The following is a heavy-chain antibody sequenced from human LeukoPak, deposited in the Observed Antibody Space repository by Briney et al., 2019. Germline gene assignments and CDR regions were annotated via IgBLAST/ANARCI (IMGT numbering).Heavy chain of an antibody. V-gene: IGHV4-4*07. J-gene: IGHJ4*02. CDR2: IYTRGST. CDR3: AGEGHYYDSTGYYYGGDDY. CDR1: GGSITTYY. Sequence: PSETLSLTCTVSGGSITTYYWSWIRQPAGKGLEWIGRIYTRGSTNYNPSLKSRVTMSVDTSKNQFSLKLSSVTAADTAVYYCAGEGHYYDSTGYYYGGDDYWGQGTLVTVSS. D-gene: IGHD3-22*01.